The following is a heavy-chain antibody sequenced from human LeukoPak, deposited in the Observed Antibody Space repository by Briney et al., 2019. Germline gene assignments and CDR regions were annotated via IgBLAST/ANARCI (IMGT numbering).Heavy chain of an antibody. CDR2: INHSGST. V-gene: IGHV4-34*01. CDR3: ARGRMYYDFWSGSDPVYHFDY. J-gene: IGHJ4*02. Sequence: PSETLSLTCAVYGGSFSGYYWSWIRQPPGKGLEWIREINHSGSTNYNPSLKSRVTISVDTSKNQFSLKLSSVTAADTAVYYCARGRMYYDFWSGSDPVYHFDYWGQGPLVTVSP. CDR1: GGSFSGYY. D-gene: IGHD3-3*01.